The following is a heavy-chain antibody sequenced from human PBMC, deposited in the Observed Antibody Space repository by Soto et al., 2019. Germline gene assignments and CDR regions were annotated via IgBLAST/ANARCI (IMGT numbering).Heavy chain of an antibody. V-gene: IGHV4-39*01. CDR3: ARNRRKGNHLWFGELLSQGFDP. D-gene: IGHD3-10*01. CDR2: IYYSGST. Sequence: SETLSLTCTVSGGSISSISYYWGWIRQPPGKGLEWIGSIYYSGSTYYNPSLKSRVTISVDTSKNQFSLKLSSVTAADTAVYYCARNRRKGNHLWFGELLSQGFDPWGQGTLVTVSS. CDR1: GGSISSISYY. J-gene: IGHJ5*02.